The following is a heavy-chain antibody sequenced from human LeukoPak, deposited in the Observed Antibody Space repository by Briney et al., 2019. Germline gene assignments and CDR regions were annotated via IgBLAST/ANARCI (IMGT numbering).Heavy chain of an antibody. CDR3: ARGGEWLDPERTPVDY. J-gene: IGHJ4*02. Sequence: PGGSLRPSCAASGFTFSSYGMHWVRQAPGKGLEWVAVISYDGSKKYYADSVKGRFTISRDNSKNTLYLQMNSLRAEDTAVYYCARGGEWLDPERTPVDYWGQGTLVTVSS. CDR1: GFTFSSYG. CDR2: ISYDGSKK. D-gene: IGHD6-19*01. V-gene: IGHV3-30-3*01.